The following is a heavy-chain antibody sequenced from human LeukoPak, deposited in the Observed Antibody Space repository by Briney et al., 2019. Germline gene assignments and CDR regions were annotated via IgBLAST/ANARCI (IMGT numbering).Heavy chain of an antibody. D-gene: IGHD3-3*01. Sequence: SVKVSCKASGGTFSSYAISWVRQAPGQGLEWVGGIMPIFGTANYAQNFQGRVTITTDESTSTAYMELSSLRSEDTAVYYCARGSEETHYYMDVWGKGTTVTVSS. V-gene: IGHV1-69*05. CDR3: ARGSEETHYYMDV. CDR1: GGTFSSYA. CDR2: IMPIFGTA. J-gene: IGHJ6*03.